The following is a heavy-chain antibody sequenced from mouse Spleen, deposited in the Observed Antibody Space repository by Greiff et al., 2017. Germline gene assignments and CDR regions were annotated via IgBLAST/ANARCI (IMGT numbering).Heavy chain of an antibody. V-gene: IGHV1-64*01. CDR3: ARSYGSSYDYYAMDY. D-gene: IGHD1-1*01. CDR2: IHPNSGST. J-gene: IGHJ4*01. CDR1: GYTFTSYW. Sequence: QVQLQQPEAELVKPGASVKLSCKASGYTFTSYWMHWVKQRPGQGLEWIGMIHPNSGSTNYNEKFKSKATLTVDKSSSTAYMQLSSLTSEDSAVYYCARSYGSSYDYYAMDYWGQGTSVTVSS.